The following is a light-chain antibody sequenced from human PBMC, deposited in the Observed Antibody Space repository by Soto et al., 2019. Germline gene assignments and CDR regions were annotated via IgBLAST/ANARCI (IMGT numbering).Light chain of an antibody. CDR1: SSDVGGYYS. V-gene: IGLV2-14*01. J-gene: IGLJ1*01. CDR2: DVT. Sequence: QSALTQPASVSGSPGQSITISCNGTSSDVGGYYSVSWYQQHPGKAPKLMIYDVTNRPSGVSNRFSGSKSGNTASLTISGLQAEDEADYYCSSYTSSSTDVFGTGTKLTVL. CDR3: SSYTSSSTDV.